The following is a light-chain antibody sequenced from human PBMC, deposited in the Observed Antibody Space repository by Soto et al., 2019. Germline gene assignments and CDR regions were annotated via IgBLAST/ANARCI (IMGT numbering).Light chain of an antibody. CDR3: SSYSSSSFYV. J-gene: IGLJ1*01. CDR2: EVS. CDR1: TSDVGRYNY. Sequence: QLVLTQPASVSGSPGQSITISCTGTTSDVGRYNYVSWYQQHPGKAPKLMIYEVSDRPSGVSNRFSGSKSGSTASLTISGLQAEDEADYYCSSYSSSSFYVFGTGTQLTVL. V-gene: IGLV2-14*01.